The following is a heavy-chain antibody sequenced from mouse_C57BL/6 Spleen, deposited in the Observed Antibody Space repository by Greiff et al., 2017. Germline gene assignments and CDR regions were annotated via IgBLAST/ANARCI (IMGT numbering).Heavy chain of an antibody. J-gene: IGHJ3*01. CDR3: ARPIYDGYSAWFAY. CDR1: GYTFTDYY. V-gene: IGHV1-26*01. D-gene: IGHD2-3*01. Sequence: VQLQQSGPELVKPGASVKISCKASGYTFTDYYMNWVKQSHGKSLEWIGDINPNNGGTSYNQKFKGKATLTVDKSSSTAYMDLRSLTSEDSAVYYCARPIYDGYSAWFAYWGQGTLVTVSA. CDR2: INPNNGGT.